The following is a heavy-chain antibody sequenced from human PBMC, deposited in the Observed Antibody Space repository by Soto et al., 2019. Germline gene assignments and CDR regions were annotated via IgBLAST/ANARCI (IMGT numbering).Heavy chain of an antibody. Sequence: EVQLVESGGGLVQPGGSLRLSCAASGFTFSSYWMSWVRQAPGKGLEWVANIKQDGSEKYYVDSVKGRFTISRDNAKNSLYLQMNSLRAEDTAVYYCARETRGYCSGGSCYSWFDPWGQGTLVTVSS. CDR2: IKQDGSEK. J-gene: IGHJ5*02. CDR3: ARETRGYCSGGSCYSWFDP. V-gene: IGHV3-7*01. D-gene: IGHD2-15*01. CDR1: GFTFSSYW.